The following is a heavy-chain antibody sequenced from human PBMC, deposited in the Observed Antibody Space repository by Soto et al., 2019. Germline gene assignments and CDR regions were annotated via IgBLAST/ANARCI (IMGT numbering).Heavy chain of an antibody. J-gene: IGHJ4*02. CDR2: INAGNGNT. V-gene: IGHV1-3*01. CDR3: VRDYASDSGVHLDF. Sequence: EASVKVSCKASGYTFTSYAMHWVRQAPGQRLEWMGWINAGNGNTKYSQNFQGRVTITKDTSASTAYMELSSLISEDTAVYYCVRDYASDSGVHLDFWGQGTLVTVSS. D-gene: IGHD3-22*01. CDR1: GYTFTSYA.